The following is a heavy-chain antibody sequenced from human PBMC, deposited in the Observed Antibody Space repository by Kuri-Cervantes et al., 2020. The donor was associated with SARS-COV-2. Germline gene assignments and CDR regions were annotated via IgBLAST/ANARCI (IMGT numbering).Heavy chain of an antibody. CDR1: GVSVGSSRYY. CDR2: IYYSGST. D-gene: IGHD3-22*01. J-gene: IGHJ5*02. V-gene: IGHV4-39*01. Sequence: SETLSLTCTVSGVSVGSSRYYWGWIRQPPGKGLEWLGTIYYSGSTYYNPSLKSRVTISVDTSWNQFSLKLSSVTASDTAVYYCATSYYYDSSGYYGWFDPLGQGVLVTVSS. CDR3: ATSYYYDSSGYYGWFDP.